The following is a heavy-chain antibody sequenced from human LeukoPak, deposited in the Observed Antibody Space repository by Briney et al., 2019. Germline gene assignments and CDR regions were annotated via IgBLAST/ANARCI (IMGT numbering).Heavy chain of an antibody. CDR2: ISSSGST. J-gene: IGHJ3*02. CDR3: ARGPYSYDSSGAFDI. CDR1: GGSISNYY. V-gene: IGHV4-4*07. D-gene: IGHD3-22*01. Sequence: KSSETLSLTCTVSGGSISNYYWSWIRQPAGKGLEWIGRISSSGSTNYNPSLKSRVTISVDTSKNQFSLKLSSVTAADTAVYFCARGPYSYDSSGAFDIWGQGTMVTVSS.